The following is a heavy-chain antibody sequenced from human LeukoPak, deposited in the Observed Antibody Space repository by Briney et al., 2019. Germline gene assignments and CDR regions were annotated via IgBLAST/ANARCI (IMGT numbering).Heavy chain of an antibody. Sequence: PGRSLRLSCAASGLTFSSYGMHWVRQAPGKGLEWVAVISYDGSNKYYADSVKGRFTISRDNSKNTLYLQMNSLRAGDTAVYYCAKDAYSNSFDYWGQGTLVTVSS. V-gene: IGHV3-30*18. CDR2: ISYDGSNK. J-gene: IGHJ4*02. CDR1: GLTFSSYG. D-gene: IGHD4-11*01. CDR3: AKDAYSNSFDY.